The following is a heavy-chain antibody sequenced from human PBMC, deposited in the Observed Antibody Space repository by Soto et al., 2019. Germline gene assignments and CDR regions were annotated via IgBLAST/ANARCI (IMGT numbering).Heavy chain of an antibody. CDR3: GGLLRGQPEI. CDR2: RHYDGDT. D-gene: IGHD2-15*01. J-gene: IGHJ4*02. V-gene: IGHV4-61*08. Sequence: PSETLSLTCTVSGGSISSGDYSWNWMRQAPGKGLEWIGFRHYDGDTNSNPSLKSRVTMSLDMSRNQFSLRLTSVTAADTAVYYCGGLLRGQPEIWGQGIRVTVSS. CDR1: GGSISSGDYS.